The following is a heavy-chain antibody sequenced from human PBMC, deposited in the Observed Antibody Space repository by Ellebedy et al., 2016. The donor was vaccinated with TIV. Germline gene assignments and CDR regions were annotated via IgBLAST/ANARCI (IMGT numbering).Heavy chain of an antibody. CDR2: IYTGGGT. CDR3: ARDPGGGGAYSDNWFDP. V-gene: IGHV3-66*01. Sequence: GESLKISCAASGFTVSSHFMNWVRQTPGQGLEWVAVIYTGGGTNYTHSVEGRFTISRDDSKNTVYLQITSLRGEDTAVYFCARDPGGGGAYSDNWFDPWGQGTVVTVSS. D-gene: IGHD3-16*01. CDR1: GFTVSSHF. J-gene: IGHJ5*02.